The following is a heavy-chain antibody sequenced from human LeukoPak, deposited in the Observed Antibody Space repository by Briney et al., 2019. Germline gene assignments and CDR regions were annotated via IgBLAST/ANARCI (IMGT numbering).Heavy chain of an antibody. CDR2: ISYDGSHK. D-gene: IGHD1/OR15-1a*01. CDR1: GFTFTRNA. Sequence: QPGGSLRLSCVASGFTFTRNAMHWVRQAPGNGLEWVAVISYDGSHKYYADSVKGRFTISRDNSMNTIYVQMNSLRAEDTAIYYCGREQRRKRSIDYWGQGTLVTVSS. J-gene: IGHJ4*02. CDR3: GREQRRKRSIDY. V-gene: IGHV3-30*04.